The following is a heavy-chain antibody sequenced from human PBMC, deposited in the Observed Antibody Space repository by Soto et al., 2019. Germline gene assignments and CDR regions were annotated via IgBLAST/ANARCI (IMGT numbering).Heavy chain of an antibody. CDR1: GFSLSTSGMC. CDR2: IDWDDDK. V-gene: IGHV2-70*01. CDR3: ARVAVDTAMVNYYYGMDV. Sequence: SGPTLVNPTQTLTLTCTFSGFSLSTSGMCVSWIRQPPGKALEWLALIDWDDDKYYSTSLKTRLTISKDTSKNQVVLTMTNMDPVDTATYYCARVAVDTAMVNYYYGMDVWGQGTTVTVSS. J-gene: IGHJ6*02. D-gene: IGHD5-18*01.